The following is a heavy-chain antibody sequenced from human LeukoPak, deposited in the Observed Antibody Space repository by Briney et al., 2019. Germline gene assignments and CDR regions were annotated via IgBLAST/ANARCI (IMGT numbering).Heavy chain of an antibody. J-gene: IGHJ6*03. Sequence: SQTLSLTCAISGDSVSSNSAAWNWIRQSPSRGLEWLGRTYYRSKWYNDYAVSVKSRITINPDTSKNQFSLQLNSVTPEDTAVYYCAKGDIVVDYYYYYVDVWGKGTTVTVSS. CDR2: TYYRSKWYN. D-gene: IGHD2-2*01. CDR3: AKGDIVVDYYYYYVDV. CDR1: GDSVSSNSAA. V-gene: IGHV6-1*01.